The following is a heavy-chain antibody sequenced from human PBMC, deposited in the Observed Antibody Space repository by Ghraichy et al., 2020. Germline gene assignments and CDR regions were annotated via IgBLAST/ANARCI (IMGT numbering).Heavy chain of an antibody. CDR3: AKGADIVVVPAAKYFQH. J-gene: IGHJ1*01. CDR2: ISGSGGST. Sequence: GESLNISCAASGFTFSSYAMSWVRQAPGKGLEWVSAISGSGGSTYYADSVKGRFTISRDNSKNTLYLQMNSLRAEDTAVYYCAKGADIVVVPAAKYFQHWGQGTLVTVSS. D-gene: IGHD2-2*01. V-gene: IGHV3-23*01. CDR1: GFTFSSYA.